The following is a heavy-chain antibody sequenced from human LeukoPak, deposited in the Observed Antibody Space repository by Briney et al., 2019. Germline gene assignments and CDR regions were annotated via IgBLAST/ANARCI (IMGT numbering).Heavy chain of an antibody. Sequence: GGSLRLSCAASGFTFSSYAMSWVRQAPGKGLEWVSAISGSGGSTYYADSVKGRFIISRDNSKNTLYLQMNSLRAEDTAVYYCAKQGHCSSTSCYVDGMDVWGQGTTVTVSS. V-gene: IGHV3-23*01. J-gene: IGHJ6*02. CDR3: AKQGHCSSTSCYVDGMDV. CDR1: GFTFSSYA. D-gene: IGHD2-2*01. CDR2: ISGSGGST.